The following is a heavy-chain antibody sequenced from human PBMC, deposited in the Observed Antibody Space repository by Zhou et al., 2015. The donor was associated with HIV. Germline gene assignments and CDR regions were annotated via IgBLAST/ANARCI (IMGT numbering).Heavy chain of an antibody. CDR3: ARRIVGATKGYYYYGMDV. J-gene: IGHJ6*02. D-gene: IGHD1-26*01. Sequence: QVQLVQSGAEVKKPGSSVKVSCKASGGTFSSYAISWVRQAPGQGLEWMGGIIPIFGTANYAQKFQGRVTITADESTSTAYMELSSLRSEDTAVYYCARRIVGATKGYYYYGMDVWGQGTHGHRLL. CDR2: IIPIFGTA. CDR1: GGTFSSYA. V-gene: IGHV1-69*12.